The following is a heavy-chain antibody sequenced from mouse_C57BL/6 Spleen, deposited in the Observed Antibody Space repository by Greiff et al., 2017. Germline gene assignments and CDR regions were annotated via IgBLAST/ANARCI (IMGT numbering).Heavy chain of an antibody. J-gene: IGHJ2*01. Sequence: QVQLQQSGAELVKPGASVKMSCKASGYTFTSYWITWVKQRPGQGLEWIGDIYPGSGSTNYNEKFKSKATLTVDTSSSTAYMQLSSLTSEDSAVYYCARSLITTVVGYYFDYWGQGTTLTVSS. CDR3: ARSLITTVVGYYFDY. CDR1: GYTFTSYW. D-gene: IGHD1-1*01. V-gene: IGHV1-55*01. CDR2: IYPGSGST.